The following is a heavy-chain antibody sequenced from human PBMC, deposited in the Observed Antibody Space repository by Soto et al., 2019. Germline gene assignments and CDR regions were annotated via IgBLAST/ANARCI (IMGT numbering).Heavy chain of an antibody. CDR2: IIPIFGTA. Sequence: QVRLVQSGAEVKKPGASVKVSCKASGGTFSSYAISWVRQAPGQGLEWMGGIIPIFGTANSAQKFQGRVTITADKSTSTAYMELSSLRSEDTAVYYCAGDIPPGTNGAQAYWGQGSLVTVSS. V-gene: IGHV1-69*06. CDR3: AGDIPPGTNGAQAY. J-gene: IGHJ4*02. CDR1: GGTFSSYA. D-gene: IGHD2-8*01.